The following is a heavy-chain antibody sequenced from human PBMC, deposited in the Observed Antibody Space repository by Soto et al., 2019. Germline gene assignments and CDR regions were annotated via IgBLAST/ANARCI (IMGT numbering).Heavy chain of an antibody. CDR1: GFTVSSNY. D-gene: IGHD2-21*02. CDR2: IYSGGST. V-gene: IGHV3-53*01. CDR3: AKAPLSGGNSV. J-gene: IGHJ4*02. Sequence: EVQLVESGGGLIQPGGSLRLSCAASGFTVSSNYMTWVRQAPGKGLEWVSVIYSGGSTYYSDSVEGRFTISRDNSKNTLYLQMNSLRAEDTAVYSCAKAPLSGGNSVWGQGTLVTVSS.